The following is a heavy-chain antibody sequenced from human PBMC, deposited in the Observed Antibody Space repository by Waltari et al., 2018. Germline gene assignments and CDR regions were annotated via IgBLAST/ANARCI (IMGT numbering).Heavy chain of an antibody. Sequence: QVQLQESGPGLVKPSQTLSLTCTVSGGSISSGSYSWSWIRQPAGKGLEWIGRIYTSGSTNYNPSLKSRVTISVDTSKNQFSLKLSSVTAADTAVYYCARDESMSSGWYAYFQHWGQGTLVTVSS. D-gene: IGHD6-19*01. CDR3: ARDESMSSGWYAYFQH. J-gene: IGHJ1*01. CDR2: IYTSGST. CDR1: GGSISSGSYS. V-gene: IGHV4-61*02.